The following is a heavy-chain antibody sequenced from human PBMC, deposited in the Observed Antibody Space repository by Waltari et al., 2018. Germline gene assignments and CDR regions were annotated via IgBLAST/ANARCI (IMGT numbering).Heavy chain of an antibody. CDR1: GFSLETSGVA. Sequence: QITLKESGPTLVKPTQTLTLTCFFSGFSLETSGVAVAWIRQPPGKALEWLALVYWSDYKRYTASLETRLTITKDTSNNQVVLTMTNMDPLDTATYYCAHSSPDSHHDSFDVWGQGVLVTVSS. J-gene: IGHJ3*01. V-gene: IGHV2-5*01. CDR3: AHSSPDSHHDSFDV. CDR2: VYWSDYK.